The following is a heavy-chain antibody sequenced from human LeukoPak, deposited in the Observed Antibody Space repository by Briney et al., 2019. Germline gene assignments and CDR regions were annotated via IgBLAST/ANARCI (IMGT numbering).Heavy chain of an antibody. CDR1: GFTVSSNY. CDR2: IYSAGST. J-gene: IGHJ4*02. CDR3: ARVGTAMVLDY. D-gene: IGHD5-18*01. Sequence: PGGSLRLSCADSGFTVSSNYMSWVRQAPGKGLEWVSVIYSAGSTYYADSVKGRFTISRDNSKNTLYLQMNSLRAEDTAVYYCARVGTAMVLDYWGQGTLVTVSS. V-gene: IGHV3-53*01.